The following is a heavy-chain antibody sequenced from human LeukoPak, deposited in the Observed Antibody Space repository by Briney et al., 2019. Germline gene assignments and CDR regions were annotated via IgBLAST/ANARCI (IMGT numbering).Heavy chain of an antibody. CDR2: IKKDGSEK. J-gene: IGHJ4*02. CDR3: TRGGRYTSYYWQY. V-gene: IGHV3-7*01. D-gene: IGHD1-26*01. Sequence: GGSLRLSCVALELIFSDFSMTWVRHSRGKGPEWVATIKKDGSEKYYVDSVKGRFTISRDNAENTLYLHMTSLRADDTAVYYCTRGGRYTSYYWQYWGPGTLVTVSS. CDR1: ELIFSDFS.